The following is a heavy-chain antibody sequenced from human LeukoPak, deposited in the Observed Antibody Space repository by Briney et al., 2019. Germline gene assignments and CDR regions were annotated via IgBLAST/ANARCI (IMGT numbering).Heavy chain of an antibody. D-gene: IGHD5-18*01. CDR2: INPNSGGT. J-gene: IGHJ6*04. CDR1: GYTFTGYY. Sequence: GASVRVSCTASGYTFTGYYMHWVRQAPGQGIEWMGWINPNSGGTNYAQKFQGRVTMTRDTTISTAYMELSRLRSDDTAVYYCARAAYSYGYQDVWGKGTTVTVSS. V-gene: IGHV1-2*02. CDR3: ARAAYSYGYQDV.